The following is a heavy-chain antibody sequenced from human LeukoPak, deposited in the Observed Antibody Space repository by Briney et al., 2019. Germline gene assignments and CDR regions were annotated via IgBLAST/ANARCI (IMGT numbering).Heavy chain of an antibody. V-gene: IGHV6-1*01. D-gene: IGHD2-15*01. CDR2: TYYRSKWYN. J-gene: IGHJ4*02. Sequence: SQTLSLTCALSGDSVSSNSAAWNWIRQSPSRGLEWLGRTYYRSKWYNDYAVSVKSRITINPDTSKNQFSLQLNSVTPEDTAVYYCARSGCSGGSCYDRHFFDYWGQGTLVTVSS. CDR1: GDSVSSNSAA. CDR3: ARSGCSGGSCYDRHFFDY.